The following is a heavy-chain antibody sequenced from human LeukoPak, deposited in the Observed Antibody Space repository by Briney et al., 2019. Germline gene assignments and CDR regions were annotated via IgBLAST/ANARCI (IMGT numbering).Heavy chain of an antibody. J-gene: IGHJ1*01. CDR3: AKDIMKQWLVWDSRNEYFQH. CDR2: ISGSGGST. Sequence: GGSLRLSCAASGFTFSDYYMSWIRQAPGKGLEWVSAISGSGGSTYYADSVKGRFTISRDNSKNTLYLQMNSLRAEDTAVYYCAKDIMKQWLVWDSRNEYFQHWGQGTLVTVSS. D-gene: IGHD6-19*01. V-gene: IGHV3-23*01. CDR1: GFTFSDYY.